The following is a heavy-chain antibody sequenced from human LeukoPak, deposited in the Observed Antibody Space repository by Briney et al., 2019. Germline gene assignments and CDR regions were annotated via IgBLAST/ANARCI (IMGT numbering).Heavy chain of an antibody. D-gene: IGHD5-18*01. Sequence: VASVKVSCKASGYSFTSHYMHWVRQAPGQGLEWMGLINPRGTSTIYAEKFQGRIIMTRDMSTTTDYMELSSLKSDDTAVYYCARDQRIQLWSPNDAFDIWGQGTMVTVSS. V-gene: IGHV1-46*01. CDR2: INPRGTST. CDR3: ARDQRIQLWSPNDAFDI. J-gene: IGHJ3*02. CDR1: GYSFTSHY.